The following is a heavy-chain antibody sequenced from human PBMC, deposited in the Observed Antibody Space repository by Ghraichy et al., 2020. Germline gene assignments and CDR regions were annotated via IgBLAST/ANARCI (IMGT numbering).Heavy chain of an antibody. CDR1: GFIVSSNY. CDR2: VYSGGST. D-gene: IGHD2-2*01. J-gene: IGHJ6*02. V-gene: IGHV3-53*01. Sequence: GGSLRLSCAASGFIVSSNYMNWVRQAPGKGLEWVSVVYSGGSTYYADSVKGRFTISRDNSKNTLYLQMNSLRAEDTAVYYCARPQVDCSSTSCYYYYYGMDVWGQGTTVTVSS. CDR3: ARPQVDCSSTSCYYYYYGMDV.